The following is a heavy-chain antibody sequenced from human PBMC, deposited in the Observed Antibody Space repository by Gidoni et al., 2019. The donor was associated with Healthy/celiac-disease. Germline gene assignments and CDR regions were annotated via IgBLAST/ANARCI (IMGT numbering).Heavy chain of an antibody. CDR1: GFTFSSYA. Sequence: EVQLLESGGGLVQPGGSLRLSCAASGFTFSSYAMGWVRQAPGKGLEWVSAISGSGGSTYYADSVKGRFTISRDNSKNTLYLQMNSLRAEDTAVYYCATKHAGIWFGNYFDYWGQGTLVTVSS. J-gene: IGHJ4*02. V-gene: IGHV3-23*01. CDR3: ATKHAGIWFGNYFDY. D-gene: IGHD3-10*01. CDR2: ISGSGGST.